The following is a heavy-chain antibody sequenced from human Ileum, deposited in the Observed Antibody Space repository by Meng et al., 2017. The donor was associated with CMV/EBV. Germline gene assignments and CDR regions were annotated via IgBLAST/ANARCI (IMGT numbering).Heavy chain of an antibody. CDR3: ARSIAAASHPFDY. CDR2: ISGLTGNT. J-gene: IGHJ4*02. D-gene: IGHD6-13*01. Sequence: VQLGQSETGVKMPGASVKVSCKASGYTFSSYGVTWVRQAPGQGLEWLGWISGLTGNTHYAQRIQGRATLTADTSTTTAYMELTSLRSDDTAVYFCARSIAAASHPFDYWGQGTLVTVSS. CDR1: GYTFSSYG. V-gene: IGHV1-18*01.